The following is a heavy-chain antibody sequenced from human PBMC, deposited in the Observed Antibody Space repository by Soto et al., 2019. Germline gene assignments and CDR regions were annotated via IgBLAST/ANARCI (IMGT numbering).Heavy chain of an antibody. CDR2: INHSGST. V-gene: IGHV4-34*01. CDR1: GGSFSGYY. D-gene: IGHD2-2*01. J-gene: IGHJ4*02. CDR3: ARGQVVPAATTFDY. Sequence: SETLSLTCAVYGGSFSGYYWSWIRQPPGKGLEWIGEINHSGSTNYNPSLKSRVTISVDTSKNQFSLKLSSVTAADTAVYYCARGQVVPAATTFDYWGQGTLVTVSS.